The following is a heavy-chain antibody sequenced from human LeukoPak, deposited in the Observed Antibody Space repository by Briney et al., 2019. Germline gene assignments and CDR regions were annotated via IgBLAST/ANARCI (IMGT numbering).Heavy chain of an antibody. J-gene: IGHJ6*02. D-gene: IGHD5-18*01. Sequence: GGSLRLSCAASGFTFSTYAISWVPHAPRKGLEWVSDMSGSGGKTSYADSVKGRFTISRDNSKNTVYLQTNSLRAEDTALYYGGREDRFGYNYAHGMDVWGQRATVTVSS. V-gene: IGHV3-23*01. CDR1: GFTFSTYA. CDR3: GREDRFGYNYAHGMDV. CDR2: MSGSGGKT.